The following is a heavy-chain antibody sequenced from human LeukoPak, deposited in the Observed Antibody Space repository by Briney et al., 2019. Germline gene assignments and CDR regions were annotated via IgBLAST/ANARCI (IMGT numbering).Heavy chain of an antibody. CDR1: GGTFSSYA. CDR2: IIPILGIA. V-gene: IGHV1-69*04. CDR3: VTDYYDSSGYYRRPFDY. D-gene: IGHD3-22*01. Sequence: SVKVSCKASGGTFSSYAISWVRQAPGQGLEWMGRIIPILGIANYAQKFQGRVTITADKSTSTAYMELSSLRSEDTAVYYCVTDYYDSSGYYRRPFDYWGQGTLVIVSS. J-gene: IGHJ4*02.